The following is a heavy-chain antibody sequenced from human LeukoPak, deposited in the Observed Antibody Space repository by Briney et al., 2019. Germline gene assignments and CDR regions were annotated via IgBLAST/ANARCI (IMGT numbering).Heavy chain of an antibody. CDR2: ISYDGSNK. Sequence: GGSLRLSCAASGFTFSSYGMHWVRQAPGKGLEWVAVISYDGSNKYYADSVKGRFTISRDNSKNTLYLRMNSLRAEDTAVYYCAKVPHGDYAVDYWGQGTLVTVSS. J-gene: IGHJ4*02. D-gene: IGHD4-17*01. CDR3: AKVPHGDYAVDY. V-gene: IGHV3-30*18. CDR1: GFTFSSYG.